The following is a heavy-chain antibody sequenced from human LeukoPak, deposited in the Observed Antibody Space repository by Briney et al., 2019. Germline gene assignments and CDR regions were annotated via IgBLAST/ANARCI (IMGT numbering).Heavy chain of an antibody. CDR2: IYYSGST. CDR3: ARWGYGSGSYYKGGFDY. J-gene: IGHJ4*02. Sequence: SETLSLTCAVYGGSFSGYYWSWIRQPPGKGLEWIGYIYYSGSTNYNPSLKSRVTISVDTSKNQFSLKLSSVTAADTAVYYCARWGYGSGSYYKGGFDYWGQGTLVTVSS. CDR1: GGSFSGYY. D-gene: IGHD3-10*01. V-gene: IGHV4-59*01.